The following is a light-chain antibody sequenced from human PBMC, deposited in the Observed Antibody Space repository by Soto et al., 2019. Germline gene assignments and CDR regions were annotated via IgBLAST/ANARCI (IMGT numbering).Light chain of an antibody. V-gene: IGLV2-8*01. Sequence: QSVLTQPPSASGSLGQSVTSSCTGTSTDVGGYDYVSWYQQHPGKAPKLIIYDFNKWPSGVPDRFFGSKSGYTASLTLSGLRAEAEADYYCSSYSDSDNFVFGAGTKVTVL. CDR2: DFN. CDR1: STDVGGYDY. J-gene: IGLJ1*01. CDR3: SSYSDSDNFV.